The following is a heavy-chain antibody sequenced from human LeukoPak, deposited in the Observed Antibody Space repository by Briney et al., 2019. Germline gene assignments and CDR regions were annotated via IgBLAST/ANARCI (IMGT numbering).Heavy chain of an antibody. CDR2: INPNSGGT. D-gene: IGHD6-19*01. J-gene: IGHJ4*02. Sequence: ASVKVSCKASGYTFTGYYMHWVRQAPGQGLEWMGWINPNSGGTNYAQKFQGRVTMTRDTSISTAYMELSRLRFDDTAVYYCARAFFDSSGWEYWGQGTLVTVSS. CDR3: ARAFFDSSGWEY. V-gene: IGHV1-2*02. CDR1: GYTFTGYY.